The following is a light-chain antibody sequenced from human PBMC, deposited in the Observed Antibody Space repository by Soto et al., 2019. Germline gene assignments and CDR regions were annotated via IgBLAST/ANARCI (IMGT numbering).Light chain of an antibody. Sequence: DIQMTQSPSSLSASVGDRVTITCRASQSISSYLNWYQQKPGKAPKLLIYAASSLQSGVPSRFSGSGSGTDFTLTISSLQPEDFATYYCQQSYRTPFFTFGPGTKVDIK. J-gene: IGKJ3*01. CDR1: QSISSY. CDR2: AAS. V-gene: IGKV1-39*01. CDR3: QQSYRTPFFT.